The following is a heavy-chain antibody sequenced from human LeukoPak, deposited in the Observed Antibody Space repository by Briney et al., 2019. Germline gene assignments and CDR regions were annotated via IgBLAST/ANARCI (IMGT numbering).Heavy chain of an antibody. D-gene: IGHD3-22*01. CDR3: ARQSISGSSLSYFDY. V-gene: IGHV4-59*01. J-gene: IGHJ4*02. CDR2: IYDSGST. Sequence: LETLSLTCTVSGGSISSYYWSWIRQPPGKGLEWIGNIYDSGSTNYNPSLKSRLTISVDTSKNPCSLKLSSVTAADTAVYYCARQSISGSSLSYFDYWGQGTLVNVSS. CDR1: GGSISSYY.